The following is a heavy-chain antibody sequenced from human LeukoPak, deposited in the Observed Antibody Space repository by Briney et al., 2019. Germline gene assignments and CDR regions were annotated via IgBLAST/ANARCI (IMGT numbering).Heavy chain of an antibody. V-gene: IGHV3-9*01. CDR1: GFTFDDYA. CDR2: ISWNTGSI. Sequence: SLRLSCAASGFTFDDYAMHWVRQAPGKGLEWVSGISWNTGSIGYADSVKGRFTISRDNAKNSLYLQMNSLRAEDTALYYCAKDRNYYDSSGSFDYWGQGTLVTVSP. J-gene: IGHJ4*02. D-gene: IGHD3-22*01. CDR3: AKDRNYYDSSGSFDY.